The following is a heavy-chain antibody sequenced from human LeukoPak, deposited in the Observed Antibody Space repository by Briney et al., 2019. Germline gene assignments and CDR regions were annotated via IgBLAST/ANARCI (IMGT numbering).Heavy chain of an antibody. V-gene: IGHV3-48*03. CDR3: ARDPVRYFDWLGAYGMDV. CDR2: ISSSGSTI. J-gene: IGHJ6*02. CDR1: GFTFSTYE. D-gene: IGHD3-9*01. Sequence: PGGSLRLCCAASGFTFSTYEMNWVRQAPGKGLEWVSYISSSGSTIYYADSVKGRFTISRDNAKNTLYLQMNSLRAEDTAVYYCARDPVRYFDWLGAYGMDVWGQGTTVTVSS.